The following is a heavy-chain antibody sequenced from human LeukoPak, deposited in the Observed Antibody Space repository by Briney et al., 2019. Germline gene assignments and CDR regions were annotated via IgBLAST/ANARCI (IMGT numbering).Heavy chain of an antibody. Sequence: GGSLRLSCAASGFTFSSYSMNWVRQAPGKGLEWVSSISSSSSYIYYADSVKGRFTISRDNAKNSLYLQMNSLRAEDTAVYYCAGDIVVVPAAIGGDAFDIWGQGTMVTVSS. D-gene: IGHD2-2*02. CDR3: AGDIVVVPAAIGGDAFDI. J-gene: IGHJ3*02. CDR2: ISSSSSYI. CDR1: GFTFSSYS. V-gene: IGHV3-21*01.